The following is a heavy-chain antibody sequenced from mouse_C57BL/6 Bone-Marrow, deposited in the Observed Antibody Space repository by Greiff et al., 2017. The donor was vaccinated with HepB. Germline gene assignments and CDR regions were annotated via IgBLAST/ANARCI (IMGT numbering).Heavy chain of an antibody. CDR3: AREGTYSYYFDY. CDR2: IDPSDSST. CDR1: GYTFTSYW. D-gene: IGHD2-14*01. Sequence: QVQLQQPGAELVMPGASVKLSCKASGYTFTSYWMHWVKQRPGQGLEWIGEIDPSDSSTNYNQKFTGKSTLTVDKSSSTAYMQLSSLTSEDSAVYYCAREGTYSYYFDYWGQGTTLTVSS. J-gene: IGHJ2*01. V-gene: IGHV1-69*01.